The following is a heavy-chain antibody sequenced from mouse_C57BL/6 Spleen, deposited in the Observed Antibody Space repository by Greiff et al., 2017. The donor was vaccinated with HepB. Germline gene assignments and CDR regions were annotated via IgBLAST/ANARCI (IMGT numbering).Heavy chain of an antibody. V-gene: IGHV1-69*01. Sequence: QVQLQQPGAELVMPGASVKLSCKASGYTFTSYWMHWVKQRPGQGLEWIGEIDPSDSYTNYNQKFKGKSTLTVDKSSSTAYMQLSSLTSEDSAVYYCARSRRGYYAMDYWGQGTSVTVSS. J-gene: IGHJ4*01. CDR2: IDPSDSYT. CDR1: GYTFTSYW. CDR3: ARSRRGYYAMDY.